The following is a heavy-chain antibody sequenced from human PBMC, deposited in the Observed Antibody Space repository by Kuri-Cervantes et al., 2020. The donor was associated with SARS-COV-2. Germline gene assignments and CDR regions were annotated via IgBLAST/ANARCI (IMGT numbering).Heavy chain of an antibody. V-gene: IGHV1-2*02. J-gene: IGHJ4*02. CDR2: INPNSGST. CDR1: GYTFTGYY. Sequence: ASVKVSCKASGYTFTGYYMHWVRQAPGQGLEWMGWINPNSGSTNYAQKFQGRVTMTRDTSTSTVYMELSSLRSEDTAVYYCASGGYGTSGFDYWGQGPLVTVSS. CDR3: ASGGYGTSGFDY. D-gene: IGHD3-22*01.